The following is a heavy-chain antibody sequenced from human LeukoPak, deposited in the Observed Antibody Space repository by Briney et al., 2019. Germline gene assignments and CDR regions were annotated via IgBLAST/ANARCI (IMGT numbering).Heavy chain of an antibody. CDR2: IYYSGST. CDR1: GGSISSYY. J-gene: IGHJ4*02. V-gene: IGHV4-59*01. CDR3: AREAYGNYVDY. D-gene: IGHD4-17*01. Sequence: SDPLSLPCTLSGGSISSYYWSWIRQPPGKGLEWIGYIYYSGSTNYKPSLKSRVTISVDTYKNQFSLKLSSVTDADTAVYYCAREAYGNYVDYWGQGTLVTVSS.